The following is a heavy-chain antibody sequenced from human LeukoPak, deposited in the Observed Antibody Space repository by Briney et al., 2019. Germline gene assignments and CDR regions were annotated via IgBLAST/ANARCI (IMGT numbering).Heavy chain of an antibody. CDR2: INPNSGGT. CDR1: GYTFTGYY. V-gene: IGHV1-2*02. D-gene: IGHD3-16*01. CDR3: ARASGGGNWFAP. J-gene: IGHJ5*02. Sequence: ASVKVSCKASGYTFTGYYMHWVRQAPGQGLEWMGWINPNSGGTNYAQKFQGRVTMTRDTSISTAYMELSRLRSDDTAVYYCARASGGGNWFAPWGQGTLVTVPS.